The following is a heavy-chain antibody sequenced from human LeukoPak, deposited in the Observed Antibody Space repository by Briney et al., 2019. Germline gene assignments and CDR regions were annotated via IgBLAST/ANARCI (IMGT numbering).Heavy chain of an antibody. J-gene: IGHJ4*02. Sequence: GGSLRLSCAASGFTSSTYAMSWVRQAPGKGLEWVSAISGSGGSTNYADSVKGRVTVSRDNSKSTLYLQMNSLRAEDTAIYYCAKQGPIYSASPGNYFDYWGQGTLVTVSS. CDR2: ISGSGGST. D-gene: IGHD6-13*01. CDR1: GFTSSTYA. CDR3: AKQGPIYSASPGNYFDY. V-gene: IGHV3-23*01.